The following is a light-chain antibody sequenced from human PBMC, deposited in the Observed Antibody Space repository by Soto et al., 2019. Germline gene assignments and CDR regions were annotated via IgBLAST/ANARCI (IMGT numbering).Light chain of an antibody. CDR3: QLYGTSPKT. Sequence: EVVMTQSPASLSASPGERVTLSCRASQNLRSSLAWYQQKPGQAPRLLIHGASTRATGIADRFSGSGSGTDFTLTISRLEPEDFAVYYCQLYGTSPKTFGQGTKVDIK. CDR2: GAS. CDR1: QNLRSS. V-gene: IGKV3-20*01. J-gene: IGKJ1*01.